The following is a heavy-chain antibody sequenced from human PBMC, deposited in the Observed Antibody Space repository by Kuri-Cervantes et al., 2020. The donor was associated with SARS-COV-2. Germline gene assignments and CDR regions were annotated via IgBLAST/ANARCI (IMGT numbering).Heavy chain of an antibody. Sequence: LRLSCTVSGGSISSGSYYWSWIRQPAGKGLEWIGHIYTSGSTNYNPSLKSRVTISVDTSKNQFSLKLSSVTAADTAVYYCVREGGGTPTIFGVVGAFDIWGQGTMVTVSS. CDR2: IYTSGST. CDR3: VREGGGTPTIFGVVGAFDI. V-gene: IGHV4-61*09. J-gene: IGHJ3*02. CDR1: GGSISSGSYY. D-gene: IGHD3-3*01.